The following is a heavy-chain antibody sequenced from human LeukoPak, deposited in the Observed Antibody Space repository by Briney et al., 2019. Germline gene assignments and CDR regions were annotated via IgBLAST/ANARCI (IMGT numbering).Heavy chain of an antibody. CDR1: GGSITSSSYY. J-gene: IGHJ4*02. CDR3: ARHLNSIAGTVDY. D-gene: IGHD6-13*01. V-gene: IGHV4-39*01. CDR2: IYYSGNT. Sequence: SETLSLTCTVSGGSITSSSYYWGWIRQPPGKGLEWIGSIYYSGNTYYNPSLKSRVTISVDTSKNQFSLKLSSVTAADTAVYYCARHLNSIAGTVDYWGQGTLVTVSS.